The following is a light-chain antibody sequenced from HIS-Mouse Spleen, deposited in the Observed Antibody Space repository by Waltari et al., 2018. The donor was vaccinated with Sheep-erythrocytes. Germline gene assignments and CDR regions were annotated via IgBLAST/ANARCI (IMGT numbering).Light chain of an antibody. CDR3: CSYAGSYNHV. CDR2: DVS. V-gene: IGLV2-11*01. Sequence: QSALTQPRSVSGSPGQSVTIPCTGTSRDVGGYNYFSWYQQHPGKAPKLIIYDVSKRPSGVPDRFSGSKSGNTASLTISGLQAEDEADYYCCSYAGSYNHVFATGTKVTVL. J-gene: IGLJ1*01. CDR1: SRDVGGYNY.